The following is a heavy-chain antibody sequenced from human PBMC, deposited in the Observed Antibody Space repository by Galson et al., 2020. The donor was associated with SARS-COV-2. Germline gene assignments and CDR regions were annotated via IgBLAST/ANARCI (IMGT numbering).Heavy chain of an antibody. Sequence: SVKVSCKASGGTFSSYAISWVRQAPGQGLEWMGGIIPIFGTANYAQKFQGRVTITADESTSTAYMELSSLRSEDTAVYYCARRPLVIPGGAFDIWGQGTMVTVSS. V-gene: IGHV1-69*13. D-gene: IGHD3-9*01. CDR3: ARRPLVIPGGAFDI. CDR1: GGTFSSYA. J-gene: IGHJ3*02. CDR2: IIPIFGTA.